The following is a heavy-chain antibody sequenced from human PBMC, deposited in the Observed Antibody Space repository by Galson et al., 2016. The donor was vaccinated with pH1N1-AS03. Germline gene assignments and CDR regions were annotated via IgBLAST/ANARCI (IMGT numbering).Heavy chain of an antibody. CDR1: GGSISSGSYY. CDR3: SRRCGGGSCTDC. J-gene: IGHJ4*02. CDR2: IFYSGDT. D-gene: IGHD2-15*01. Sequence: ETLSLTCTVSGGSISSGSYYWAWIRQPPGKGLEWIGSIFYSGDTFYNPSLKSRVTISVDTSKNQFSLKLSSVTAADTAVYYCSRRCGGGSCTDCWGQGTLVTVSS. V-gene: IGHV4-39*01.